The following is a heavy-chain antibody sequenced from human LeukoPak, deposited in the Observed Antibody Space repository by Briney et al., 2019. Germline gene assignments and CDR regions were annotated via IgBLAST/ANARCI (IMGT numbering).Heavy chain of an antibody. V-gene: IGHV1-69*06. CDR2: IIPIFGTA. J-gene: IGHJ6*04. D-gene: IGHD6-13*01. CDR3: ATGTGIAAAGTPHPETVAYYYYGMDV. Sequence: ASVKVSCKASGGTFSSYAISWVRQAPGQGLEWMGGIIPIFGTANYAQKFQGRVTITADKSTSTAYMELSSLRSEDTAVYYCATGTGIAAAGTPHPETVAYYYYGMDVWGKGTTVTVSS. CDR1: GGTFSSYA.